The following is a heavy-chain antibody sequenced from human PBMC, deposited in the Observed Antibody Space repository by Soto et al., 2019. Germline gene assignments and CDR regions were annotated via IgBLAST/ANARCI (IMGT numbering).Heavy chain of an antibody. Sequence: QEKLSHTYAVSARFPSRSNWRRWVLQPQGKELEWIGEISHSGRTHYNPSPTSRVTISVDQSQNQFSLKLSSVTAADTAVYYCARDQSGSYLDYWGQGTLVTVS. J-gene: IGHJ4*02. CDR3: ARDQSGSYLDY. CDR2: ISHSGRT. D-gene: IGHD1-26*01. V-gene: IGHV4-4*03. CDR1: ARFPSRSNW.